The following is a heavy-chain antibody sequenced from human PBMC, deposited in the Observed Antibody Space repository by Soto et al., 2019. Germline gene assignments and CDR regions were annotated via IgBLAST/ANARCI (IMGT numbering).Heavy chain of an antibody. CDR3: ARDHVLLWFGELLSSHYYGMDV. Sequence: GGSLRLSCAASGFTFSSYSMNWVRQAPGKGLEWVSYISSSSSTIYYADSAKGRFTISRDNAKNSLYLQMNSLRDEDTAVYYCARDHVLLWFGELLSSHYYGMDVWGQGTTVTVSS. CDR1: GFTFSSYS. D-gene: IGHD3-10*01. V-gene: IGHV3-48*02. CDR2: ISSSSSTI. J-gene: IGHJ6*02.